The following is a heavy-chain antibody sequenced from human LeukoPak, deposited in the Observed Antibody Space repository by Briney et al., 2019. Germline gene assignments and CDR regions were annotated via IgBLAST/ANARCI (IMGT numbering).Heavy chain of an antibody. CDR2: ITSSSSYI. D-gene: IGHD1-26*01. V-gene: IGHV3-21*06. Sequence: GGSLRLSCAASGFTFSNYNMNWVRQAPGKGLEWVSSITSSSSYIYYADSVKGRFTISRDNAKNSLYLQMDSLRVEDTAVYYCARDPYSGSYRAYYYYSMDVWGKGTTVTISS. J-gene: IGHJ6*03. CDR1: GFTFSNYN. CDR3: ARDPYSGSYRAYYYYSMDV.